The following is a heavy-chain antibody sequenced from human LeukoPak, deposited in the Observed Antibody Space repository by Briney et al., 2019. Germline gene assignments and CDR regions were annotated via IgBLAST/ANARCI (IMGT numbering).Heavy chain of an antibody. CDR3: ARDRSTMVRGAHYFDY. CDR2: ISNSSSYI. V-gene: IGHV3-21*01. J-gene: IGHJ4*02. CDR1: GFTFSSYS. Sequence: PGGSLRLSCAASGFTFSSYSMNWVRQAPGKGLEWDSSISNSSSYIYYADSVKGRFTISRDNAKNSLYLQMNSLRAEDTAVYYCARDRSTMVRGAHYFDYWGQGTLVTVSS. D-gene: IGHD3-10*01.